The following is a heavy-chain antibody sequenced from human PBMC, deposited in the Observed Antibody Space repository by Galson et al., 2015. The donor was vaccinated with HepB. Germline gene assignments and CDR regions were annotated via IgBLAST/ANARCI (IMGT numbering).Heavy chain of an antibody. J-gene: IGHJ4*02. CDR1: GFTFSNYE. Sequence: SLRLSCAGSGFTFSNYELNWVRQAPGKGLEWVSYISSSGGTKHYADSVKGRFTMSRDNAKNSLYLQMNSLRAEDTAVDYCAREGGTYYYDNSGYSPLGYWGQGTLVTVSS. CDR3: AREGGTYYYDNSGYSPLGY. CDR2: ISSSGGTK. D-gene: IGHD3-22*01. V-gene: IGHV3-48*03.